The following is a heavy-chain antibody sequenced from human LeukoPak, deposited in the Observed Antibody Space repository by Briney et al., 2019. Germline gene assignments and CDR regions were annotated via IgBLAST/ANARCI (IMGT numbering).Heavy chain of an antibody. Sequence: ASVKVSCKASGYAFTSYGISWVRQAPGQGLEWMGWISAYNGNTNYAQKLQGRVTMTTDTSTSTAYMELRSLRSDDTAVYYCARDRYYYGSGSYYFLADYWGQGTLVTVSS. CDR2: ISAYNGNT. J-gene: IGHJ4*02. D-gene: IGHD3-10*01. CDR3: ARDRYYYGSGSYYFLADY. CDR1: GYAFTSYG. V-gene: IGHV1-18*04.